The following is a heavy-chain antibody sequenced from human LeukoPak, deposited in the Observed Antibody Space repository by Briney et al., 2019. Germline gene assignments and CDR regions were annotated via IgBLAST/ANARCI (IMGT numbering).Heavy chain of an antibody. D-gene: IGHD3-3*01. J-gene: IGHJ4*02. V-gene: IGHV3-30-3*01. Sequence: GRSLRLSCAASGFTFSSYAMHWVRQAPGKGLEWVAVISYDGSNKYYADSVKGRFTISRDNSKNTLYLQMNSQRAEDTAVYYCARDVPYDNDFWSGFTYWGQGTLVTVSS. CDR3: ARDVPYDNDFWSGFTY. CDR1: GFTFSSYA. CDR2: ISYDGSNK.